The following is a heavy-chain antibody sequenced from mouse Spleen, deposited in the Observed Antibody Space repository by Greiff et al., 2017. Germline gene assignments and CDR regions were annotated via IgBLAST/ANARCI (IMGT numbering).Heavy chain of an antibody. CDR2: ISYDGSN. D-gene: IGHD3-2*02. CDR3: ARDSSGYRYFDY. J-gene: IGHJ2*01. V-gene: IGHV3-6*01. Sequence: EVKLQESGPGLVKPSQSLSLTCSVTGYSITSGYYWNWIRQFPGNKLEWMGYISYDGSNNYNPSLKNRISITRDTSKNQFFLKLNSVTTEDTATYYCARDSSGYRYFDYWGQGTTLTVSS. CDR1: GYSITSGYY.